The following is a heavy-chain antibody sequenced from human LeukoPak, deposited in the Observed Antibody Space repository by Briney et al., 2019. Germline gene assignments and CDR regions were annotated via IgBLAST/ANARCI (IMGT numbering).Heavy chain of an antibody. V-gene: IGHV4-59*12. CDR2: IYYTGST. D-gene: IGHD1-14*01. CDR3: AGMRITTPTVRTLDY. Sequence: PSETLSLTCTVSGGSMSTYYWTWIRQPPGKGLEWIGFIYYTGSTNYNPSLKSRVTISVDTSKNQFSLKLSSVTAADTAVYYCAGMRITTPTVRTLDYWGQGALVTVSS. J-gene: IGHJ4*02. CDR1: GGSMSTYY.